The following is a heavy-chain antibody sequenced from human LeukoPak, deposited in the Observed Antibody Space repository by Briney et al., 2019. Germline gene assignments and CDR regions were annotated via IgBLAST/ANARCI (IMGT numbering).Heavy chain of an antibody. J-gene: IGHJ5*02. D-gene: IGHD4-17*01. CDR3: ARATVTTFNWFDP. V-gene: IGHV1-69*13. CDR2: IIPIVGTA. CDR1: GGTVSSYA. Sequence: SVRVSSKASGGTVSSYAISWVRQAPGQGLEWMGGIIPIVGTAKYAQKFQGRVTIPADESTSTAYMELRSLRSEDTAVYYCARATVTTFNWFDPWGQGTVVTVSS.